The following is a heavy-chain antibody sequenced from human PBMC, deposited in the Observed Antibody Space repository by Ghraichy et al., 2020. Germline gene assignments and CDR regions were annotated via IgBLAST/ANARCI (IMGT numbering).Heavy chain of an antibody. J-gene: IGHJ4*02. CDR2: INDDAKER. CDR3: ARDPAYGALDY. D-gene: IGHD4-17*01. Sequence: ETLSLTCAAAGFEFKKFWMTWVRQAPGKGLEWVANINDDAKERYYVGSLKGRFTISRDNDRNMLYLQMDSLRVEDTAIYYCARDPAYGALDYWGQGTLVTVSS. V-gene: IGHV3-7*03. CDR1: GFEFKKFW.